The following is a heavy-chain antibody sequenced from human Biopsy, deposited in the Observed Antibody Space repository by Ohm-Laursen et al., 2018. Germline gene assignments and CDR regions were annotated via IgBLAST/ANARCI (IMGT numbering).Heavy chain of an antibody. J-gene: IGHJ2*01. CDR3: ARHAPSYSGSYWRYFDL. CDR2: IYYTGST. CDR1: GGSISSYY. V-gene: IGHV4-59*08. D-gene: IGHD1-26*01. Sequence: GTLSLTCIVSGGSISSYYWSWIRQPPGKGLERIGYIYYTGSTNYNPSLKSRVTISVDTSMNHLSLRLTFVTAADTAVYYCARHAPSYSGSYWRYFDLWGRGTLVTVSS.